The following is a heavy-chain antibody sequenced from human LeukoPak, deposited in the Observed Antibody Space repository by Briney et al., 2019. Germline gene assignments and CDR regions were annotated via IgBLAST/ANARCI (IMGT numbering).Heavy chain of an antibody. CDR2: IRYSGRTT. V-gene: IGHV3-23*01. D-gene: IGHD4-17*01. Sequence: PGGSLRLSCATSGFTFSNYAMSWVRQAPGKGLEWLAAIRYSGRTTYYADSVEGRLTISSDNSKNALYLQMNNLRAEDTAVYAALGVNTVTLPSDVYWGQGTLVTVSS. CDR3: LGVNTVTLPSDVY. J-gene: IGHJ4*02. CDR1: GFTFSNYA.